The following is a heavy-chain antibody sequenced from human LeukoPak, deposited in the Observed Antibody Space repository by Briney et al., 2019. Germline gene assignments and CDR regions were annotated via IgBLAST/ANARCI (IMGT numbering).Heavy chain of an antibody. V-gene: IGHV1-2*06. D-gene: IGHD3-3*01. CDR3: ASSEYYDFWSGYHPFDY. Sequence: ASVKVSCKASGYTFTAYYIHWVRQAPGQGLEWMGRINPKNGDTNYAQKFQDRVTMTRDTSMSAAYMEISRLTYDDTAVYYCASSEYYDFWSGYHPFDYWGQGTLVTVSS. CDR1: GYTFTAYY. CDR2: INPKNGDT. J-gene: IGHJ4*02.